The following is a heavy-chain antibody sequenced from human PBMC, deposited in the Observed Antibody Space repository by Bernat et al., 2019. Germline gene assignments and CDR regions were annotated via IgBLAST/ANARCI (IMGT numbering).Heavy chain of an antibody. CDR3: AREHYDILTGYQYFDY. D-gene: IGHD3-9*01. Sequence: EVQLVESGGGLVQPGGSLRLSCAASGFTFSSYWMHWVRHAPGKGLVWVSRINSDGSSTSYADSVKGRFTISRDNAKNTLYLQMNSLRAEDTAVYYCAREHYDILTGYQYFDYWGQGTLVTVSS. CDR2: INSDGSST. CDR1: GFTFSSYW. V-gene: IGHV3-74*01. J-gene: IGHJ4*02.